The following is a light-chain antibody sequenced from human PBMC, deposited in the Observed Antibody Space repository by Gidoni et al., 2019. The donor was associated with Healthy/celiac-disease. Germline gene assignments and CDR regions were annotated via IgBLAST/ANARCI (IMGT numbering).Light chain of an antibody. J-gene: IGLJ3*02. CDR1: SSYVGGYNY. CDR2: DVS. CDR3: SSYTSSSTLGM. V-gene: IGLV2-14*01. Sequence: QSALTQPASVSGSPGRSITISCTGTSSYVGGYNYVSWYQQHPGKAPKLMIYDVSNRPSGVSNRFSGSKSGNTASLTISGLQAEDEADYYCSSYTSSSTLGMFGGGTKLTVL.